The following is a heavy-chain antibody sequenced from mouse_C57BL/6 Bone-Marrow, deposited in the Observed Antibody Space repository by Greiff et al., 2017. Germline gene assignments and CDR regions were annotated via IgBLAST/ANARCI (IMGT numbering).Heavy chain of an antibody. CDR1: GYSFTSYY. J-gene: IGHJ3*01. CDR2: IYPGSGNT. V-gene: IGHV1-66*01. CDR3: ARRGIYYAPFAY. Sequence: VQLQQSGPELVKPGASVKISCKASGYSFTSYYIHWVKQRPGQGLEWIGWIYPGSGNTKYNEKFKGKATLTADTSSSTAYMQLSSLTSEDSAVYYCARRGIYYAPFAYWGQGTLVTVSA. D-gene: IGHD1-1*01.